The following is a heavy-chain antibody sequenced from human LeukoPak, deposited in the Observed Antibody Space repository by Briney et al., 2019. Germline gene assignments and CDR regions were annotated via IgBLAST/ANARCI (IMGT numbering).Heavy chain of an antibody. V-gene: IGHV3-23*01. CDR1: GFTFSSYG. Sequence: GGSLRLSCAASGFTFSSYGMSWVRQAPGKGLEWVSAISGSGGSTYYADSVKGRFTISRDNAKNSLYLQMNSLRAEDTAVYYCASTPRYFQHWGQGTLVTVSS. J-gene: IGHJ1*01. CDR3: ASTPRYFQH. CDR2: ISGSGGST. D-gene: IGHD2-2*01.